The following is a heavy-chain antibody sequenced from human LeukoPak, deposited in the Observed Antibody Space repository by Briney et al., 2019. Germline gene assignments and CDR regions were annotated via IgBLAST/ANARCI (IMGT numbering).Heavy chain of an antibody. CDR1: GFTLSHYW. Sequence: GGSLRLSCTASGFTLSHYWMTWVRQAPGKGLEWVAKIEKDGSAAYYVDSMKGRFTISRDNAKNSLYLQMNSLRAEDTAVYYCAKASAMIVVVSKHFDYWGQGTLVTVSS. J-gene: IGHJ4*02. CDR2: IEKDGSAA. CDR3: AKASAMIVVVSKHFDY. D-gene: IGHD3-22*01. V-gene: IGHV3-7*01.